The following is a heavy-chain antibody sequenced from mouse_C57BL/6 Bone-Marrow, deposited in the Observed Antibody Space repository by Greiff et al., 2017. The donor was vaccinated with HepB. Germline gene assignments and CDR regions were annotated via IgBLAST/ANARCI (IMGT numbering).Heavy chain of an antibody. CDR3: ARDRPLRGYFDY. CDR1: GFTFSSYA. D-gene: IGHD6-1*01. CDR2: ISDGGSYT. J-gene: IGHJ2*01. Sequence: EVKLVESGGGLVKPGGSLKLSCAASGFTFSSYAMSWVRQTPVKRLEWVATISDGGSYTYYPDNVKGRFTISRDNAKNNLYLQMSHLKSEDTAMYYCARDRPLRGYFDYWGQGTTLTVSS. V-gene: IGHV5-4*01.